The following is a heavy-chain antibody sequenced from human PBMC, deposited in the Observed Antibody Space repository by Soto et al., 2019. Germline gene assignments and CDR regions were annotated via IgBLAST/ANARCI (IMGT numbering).Heavy chain of an antibody. J-gene: IGHJ3*02. V-gene: IGHV3-33*01. CDR2: IWYDGSNK. Sequence: GGSLRLSCAASGFTFSSYGMHWVRQAPGKGLEWVAVIWYDGSNKYYADSVKGRFTISRDNSKNTLYLQMNSLRAEDTAVYYCARDRPIIAAAGRSPAFDIWGQGTMVTVSS. D-gene: IGHD6-13*01. CDR3: ARDRPIIAAAGRSPAFDI. CDR1: GFTFSSYG.